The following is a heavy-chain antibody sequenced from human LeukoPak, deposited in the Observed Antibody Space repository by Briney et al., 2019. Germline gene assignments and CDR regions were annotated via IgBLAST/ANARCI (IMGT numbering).Heavy chain of an antibody. Sequence: GGSLRLSCAASGFTVSSHYMSWVRQAPGKGLEWVSLIYSAGSVYYADSVKDRFSISGDDSKSTLDLQMNTLRAEDTAVYYCARVLITRFYYDISGPFNLWGQGTLVTVSS. CDR2: IYSAGSV. CDR3: ARVLITRFYYDISGPFNL. V-gene: IGHV3-66*01. CDR1: GFTVSSHY. D-gene: IGHD3-22*01. J-gene: IGHJ5*02.